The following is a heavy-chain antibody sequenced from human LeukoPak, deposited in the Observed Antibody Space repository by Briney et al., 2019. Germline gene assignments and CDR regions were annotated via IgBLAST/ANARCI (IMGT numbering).Heavy chain of an antibody. J-gene: IGHJ4*02. CDR2: INPANIDI. V-gene: IGHV5-51*01. CDR3: ARQYSHPWFGY. CDR1: GYDFTNYW. D-gene: IGHD1-26*01. Sequence: GESLKISCKGSGYDFTNYWIAWARQMPGKGLEWMGNINPANIDITQSPSFQGQVTITVDKSISTAYLQLSSLRASDTAMYYRARQYSHPWFGYWGQGSPVTVSS.